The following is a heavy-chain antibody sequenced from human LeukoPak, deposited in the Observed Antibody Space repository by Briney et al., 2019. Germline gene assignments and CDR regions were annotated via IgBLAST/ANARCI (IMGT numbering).Heavy chain of an antibody. CDR2: MSPDSGNT. CDR3: ARGLTAGVDY. J-gene: IGHJ4*02. Sequence: ASVKVSCKASGYTFTNFDINWVRQATGQGLEWLGWMSPDSGNTGYAQKFQGRVSMTRDTSITTAYMELSSLTSEDTAVYYCARGLTAGVDYWGQGVLVTVSS. V-gene: IGHV1-8*01. D-gene: IGHD6-13*01. CDR1: GYTFTNFD.